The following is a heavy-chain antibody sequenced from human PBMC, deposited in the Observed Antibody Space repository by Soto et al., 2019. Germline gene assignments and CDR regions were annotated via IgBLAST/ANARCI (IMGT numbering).Heavy chain of an antibody. J-gene: IGHJ4*02. Sequence: QVQLVQSGAEVKKPGASVKVSCKASGYTFTSYAMHWVRQAPGQRLEWMGWINAGNGNTKYSQKFQGRVTITRDTSASTAYMELSSLRSEDTAVYYCARGPGSYPTPPFDYWGQGTLVTVSS. CDR2: INAGNGNT. CDR3: ARGPGSYPTPPFDY. D-gene: IGHD1-26*01. CDR1: GYTFTSYA. V-gene: IGHV1-3*01.